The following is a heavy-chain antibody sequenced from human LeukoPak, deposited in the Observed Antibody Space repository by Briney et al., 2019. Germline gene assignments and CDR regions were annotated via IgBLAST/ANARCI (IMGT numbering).Heavy chain of an antibody. Sequence: GGSLRLSCAASGFTFSSNYMSWVRQAPGKGLEWVSVIYSGGSTYYSDSVKGRFTISRDNSKNTLYLQMNSLRAEDTAVYYCAKDLVRYVSGSTLFDYWGQGTLVTVSS. J-gene: IGHJ4*02. V-gene: IGHV3-53*05. CDR2: IYSGGST. D-gene: IGHD3-16*01. CDR3: AKDLVRYVSGSTLFDY. CDR1: GFTFSSNY.